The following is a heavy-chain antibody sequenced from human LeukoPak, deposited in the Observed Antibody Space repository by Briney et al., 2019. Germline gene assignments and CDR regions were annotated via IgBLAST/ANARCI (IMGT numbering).Heavy chain of an antibody. CDR1: GFTFSSYI. CDR3: TREEYSSFWSTAGAFDI. V-gene: IGHV3-30*03. D-gene: IGHD6-19*01. CDR2: ISKDGGFK. J-gene: IGHJ3*02. Sequence: GGSLRLSCAASGFTFSSYILHWVRQAPGKGLEWVAVISKDGGFKYYADSVKGRFTISRDNSKNTFYLQMNSLIIEDTAVYYCTREEYSSFWSTAGAFDIWGQGTMVTVSS.